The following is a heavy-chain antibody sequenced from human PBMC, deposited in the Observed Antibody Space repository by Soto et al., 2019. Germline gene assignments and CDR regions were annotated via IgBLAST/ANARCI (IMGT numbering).Heavy chain of an antibody. J-gene: IGHJ4*02. CDR1: GYSFTSYW. V-gene: IGHV5-51*01. D-gene: IGHD2-2*01. CDR3: ARRKDIVVVPAARSWYYFDY. Sequence: GESLKISCKGSGYSFTSYWIGWVRQMPGKGLEWMGIIYPGEWETRYSPSFEGQITISADKCISTAYLQWSSLKASETAMYYCARRKDIVVVPAARSWYYFDYWGQGTLVTVSS. CDR2: IYPGEWET.